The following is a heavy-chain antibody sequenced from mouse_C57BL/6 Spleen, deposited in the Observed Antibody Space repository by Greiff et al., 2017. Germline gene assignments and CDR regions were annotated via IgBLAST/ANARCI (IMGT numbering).Heavy chain of an antibody. D-gene: IGHD2-1*01. CDR3: AIYGNYEFAY. CDR2: ISSGGSYT. V-gene: IGHV5-6*01. J-gene: IGHJ3*01. CDR1: GFTFSSYG. Sequence: EVKLVESGGDLVKPGGSLKLSCAASGFTFSSYGMSWVRQTPDKRLEWVATISSGGSYTYYPDSVKGRFTISRDNAKNTLYLQMSSLKSEDTAMYYCAIYGNYEFAYWGQGTLVTVSA.